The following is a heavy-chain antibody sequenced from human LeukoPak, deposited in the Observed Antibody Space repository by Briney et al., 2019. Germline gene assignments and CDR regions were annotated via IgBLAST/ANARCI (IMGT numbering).Heavy chain of an antibody. J-gene: IGHJ4*02. V-gene: IGHV1-69*13. CDR2: IIPLFSTT. CDR3: ARDHDS. Sequence: SVKVSCMASVGSFRNYAFSSGRQAPGQGLEWLGRIIPLFSTTNYAQKFQGRLTITADESTSTAYMELSSLRSDDTAVYYCARDHDSWGQGTLVTVSS. CDR1: VGSFRNYA.